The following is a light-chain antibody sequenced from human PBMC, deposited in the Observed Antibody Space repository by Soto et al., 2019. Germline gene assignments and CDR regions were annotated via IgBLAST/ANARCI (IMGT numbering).Light chain of an antibody. Sequence: DLVMTQSPDSLAVSLGERATINCKSSQSVLYSSNNKNYLAWYQQKPGQPPKLLIYWASTRESGVTDRFSGSGSGTDFTLTISSLQAEDVAVYYCQQYYSTPPTFGQGTKLEIK. J-gene: IGKJ2*01. CDR2: WAS. V-gene: IGKV4-1*01. CDR1: QSVLYSSNNKNY. CDR3: QQYYSTPPT.